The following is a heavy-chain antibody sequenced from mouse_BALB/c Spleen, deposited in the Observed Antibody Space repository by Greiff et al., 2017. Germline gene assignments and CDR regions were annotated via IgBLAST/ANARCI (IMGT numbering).Heavy chain of an antibody. CDR2: ISSGGST. Sequence: EVKLMESGGGLVKPGGSLKLSCAASGFTFSSYAMSWVRQTPEKRLEWVASISSGGSTYYPDSVKGRFTISRDNARNILYLQMSSLRSEDTAMYYCAREGGDFDYWGQGTTLTVSS. J-gene: IGHJ2*01. V-gene: IGHV5-6-5*01. CDR1: GFTFSSYA. CDR3: AREGGDFDY.